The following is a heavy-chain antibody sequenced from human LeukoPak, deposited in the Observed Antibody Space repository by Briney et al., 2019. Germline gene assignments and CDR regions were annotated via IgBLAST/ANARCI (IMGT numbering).Heavy chain of an antibody. Sequence: GGSLRLSCAASGFTFSSYEMNWVRQAPGKGLEWVSYISSSGSTIYYADSVKGRFTISRDNAKNSLYLQMNSLRAEDTAVYYCARRLVVVVTALDYWGQGTLVTVSS. CDR1: GFTFSSYE. D-gene: IGHD2-21*02. CDR3: ARRLVVVVTALDY. CDR2: ISSSGSTI. V-gene: IGHV3-48*03. J-gene: IGHJ4*02.